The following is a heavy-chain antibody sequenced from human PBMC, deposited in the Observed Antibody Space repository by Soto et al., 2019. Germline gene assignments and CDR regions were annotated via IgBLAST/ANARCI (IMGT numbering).Heavy chain of an antibody. Sequence: GGSLRLSCAASGFTFSSYSMNWVRQAPGKGLEWVSSISSSSSYIYYADSVKGRFTISRDNAKNSLYLQMNSLRAEDTAVYYCARDGVGATAFFGYLGYWGQGALVTVSS. D-gene: IGHD1-26*01. J-gene: IGHJ4*02. CDR2: ISSSSSYI. V-gene: IGHV3-21*01. CDR1: GFTFSSYS. CDR3: ARDGVGATAFFGYLGY.